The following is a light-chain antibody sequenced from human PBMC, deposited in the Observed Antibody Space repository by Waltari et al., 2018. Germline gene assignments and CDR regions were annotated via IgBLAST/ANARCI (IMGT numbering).Light chain of an antibody. V-gene: IGKV3-15*01. CDR2: GAS. Sequence: EIVMTQSPATLSVSPGERATLSCRASQSVSSNLAWYQQKPGQAPRLLIYGASTRATGIPARFSRSGSGTEFTLTISSLQSEDFAVYYCQQYNNWPPRWTFGQGTKVEIK. CDR3: QQYNNWPPRWT. CDR1: QSVSSN. J-gene: IGKJ1*01.